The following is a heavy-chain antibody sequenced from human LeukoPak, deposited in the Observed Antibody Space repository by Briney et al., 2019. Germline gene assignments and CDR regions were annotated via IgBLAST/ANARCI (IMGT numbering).Heavy chain of an antibody. D-gene: IGHD3-3*01. CDR3: ARVGYDFWSGYWGETRYYFDY. CDR1: GFTFSSCS. CDR2: ISSSSSYI. J-gene: IGHJ4*02. Sequence: GGSLRLSCAASGFTFSSCSMNWVRQAPGKGLEWVSSISSSSSYIYYADSVKGRFTISRDNAKNSLYLQMNSLRAEDTAVYYCARVGYDFWSGYWGETRYYFDYWGQGTLVTVSS. V-gene: IGHV3-21*01.